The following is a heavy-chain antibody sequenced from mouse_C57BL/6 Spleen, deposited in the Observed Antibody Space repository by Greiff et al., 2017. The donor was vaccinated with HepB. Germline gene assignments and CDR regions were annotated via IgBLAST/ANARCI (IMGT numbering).Heavy chain of an antibody. CDR1: GYTFTDYN. Sequence: EVKLQESGPELVKPGASVKMSCKASGYTFTDYNMHWVKQSHGKSLEWIGYINPNNGGTSYNQKFKGKATLTVNKSSSTAYMELRSLTSEDSAVYYCASEDSSGYYYWGQGTTLTVSS. D-gene: IGHD3-2*02. CDR2: INPNNGGT. J-gene: IGHJ2*01. CDR3: ASEDSSGYYY. V-gene: IGHV1-22*01.